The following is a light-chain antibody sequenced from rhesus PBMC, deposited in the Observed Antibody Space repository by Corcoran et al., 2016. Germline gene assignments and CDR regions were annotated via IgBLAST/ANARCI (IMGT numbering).Light chain of an antibody. J-gene: IGKJ4*01. V-gene: IGKV2-73*01. Sequence: DIVMTQTPPSLPVTPGEPASISCRSSQSLLHSDGRTYLYWYLQKPGQPPRLLIYRVSNRFSGVPDRFSGSGSGTDFTLKIRRVEAEDVGVYYCMQALQTPLTFGGGTKVELK. CDR2: RVS. CDR3: MQALQTPLT. CDR1: QSLLHSDGRTY.